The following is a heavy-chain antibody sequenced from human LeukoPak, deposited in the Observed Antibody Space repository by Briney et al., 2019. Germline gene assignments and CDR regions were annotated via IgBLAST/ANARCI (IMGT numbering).Heavy chain of an antibody. CDR3: ARGGGWEYGDYEGRWFDP. V-gene: IGHV1-18*01. Sequence: ASVKVSCKASGYTFTNHGITWVRQAPGQGLEWMGWISTYKDNTKYAQKFQGRVTMTTDTSTSTAYMELRNLRSGDTAVYYCARGGGWEYGDYEGRWFDPWGQGTLVTVSS. CDR1: GYTFTNHG. CDR2: ISTYKDNT. D-gene: IGHD4-17*01. J-gene: IGHJ5*02.